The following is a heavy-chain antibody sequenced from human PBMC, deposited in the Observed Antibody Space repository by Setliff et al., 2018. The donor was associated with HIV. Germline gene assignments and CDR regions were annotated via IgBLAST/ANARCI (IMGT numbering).Heavy chain of an antibody. V-gene: IGHV3-48*03. CDR2: ISSSGSTI. J-gene: IGHJ4*02. D-gene: IGHD3-3*01. CDR1: GFTFSSYE. Sequence: GSLRLSCAASGFTFSSYEMNWVRQAPGKGLEWVSYISSSGSTIYYADSVKGRFTISRDNAKNSLYLQMNSLRAEDTAVYYCAPLGGSRFYFDYWGQGTLVTVSS. CDR3: APLGGSRFYFDY.